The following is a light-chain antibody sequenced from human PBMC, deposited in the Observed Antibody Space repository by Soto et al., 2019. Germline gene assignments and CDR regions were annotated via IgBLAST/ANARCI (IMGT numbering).Light chain of an antibody. CDR1: SSDVGSYNL. CDR3: CSYAGSSTGVV. J-gene: IGLJ2*01. CDR2: EGS. Sequence: QSVLTQPASVSGSPGQSITISCTGTSSDVGSYNLVSWYQQHPAKAPKLMIYEGSKRPSGVSNRFSGSKSGNTASLTISGLQAEDEADYYCCSYAGSSTGVVFGGGTKLTVL. V-gene: IGLV2-23*01.